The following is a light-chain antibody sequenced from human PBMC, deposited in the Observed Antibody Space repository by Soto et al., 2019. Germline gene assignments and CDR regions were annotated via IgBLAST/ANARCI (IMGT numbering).Light chain of an antibody. CDR1: QTISSW. J-gene: IGKJ4*01. Sequence: DIQMTQSPSTLSGSVGDRVTITCRASQTISSWLAWYQQKPGKAPNLLIYKASSLESGVPSRFSGSGSGTEFTLTISSLQPEDFATYYCQQSYSTPLTFGGGTKVDIK. V-gene: IGKV1-5*03. CDR3: QQSYSTPLT. CDR2: KAS.